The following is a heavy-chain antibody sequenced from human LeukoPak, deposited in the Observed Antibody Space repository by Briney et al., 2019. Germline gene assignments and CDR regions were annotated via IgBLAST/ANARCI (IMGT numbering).Heavy chain of an antibody. CDR2: IYYSGST. CDR1: GGSISSGGYY. CDR3: ARVYRWLHYFDC. Sequence: PSQTLSLTCTGSGGSISSGGYYWSGIRQHPGKGLEWIGYIYYSGSTYYNPSLKSRVTISVDTSKNQFSLKLSSVTAADTAVYYCARVYRWLHYFDCWGQGTLVTVSS. V-gene: IGHV4-31*03. J-gene: IGHJ4*02. D-gene: IGHD5-24*01.